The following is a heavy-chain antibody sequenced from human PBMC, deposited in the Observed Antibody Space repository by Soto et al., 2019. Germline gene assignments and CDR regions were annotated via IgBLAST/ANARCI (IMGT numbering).Heavy chain of an antibody. CDR2: IYYSGST. J-gene: IGHJ6*02. V-gene: IGHV4-59*01. CDR1: GGSISTYY. Sequence: SETLSLTCTVSGGSISTYYWSWIRQPPGKGLEWIGYIYYSGSTNYNPSLKSRVTISVDTSKNQFSLKVSSVTAADTALYFCAREGSSRGFYYYAMDVWGQGTTVTVSS. CDR3: AREGSSRGFYYYAMDV. D-gene: IGHD6-13*01.